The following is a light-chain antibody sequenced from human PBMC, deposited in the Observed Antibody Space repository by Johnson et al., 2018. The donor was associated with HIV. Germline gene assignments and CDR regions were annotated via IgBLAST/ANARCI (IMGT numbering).Light chain of an antibody. J-gene: IGLJ1*01. CDR2: ENN. V-gene: IGLV1-51*02. CDR1: SSNIGNNY. Sequence: QSVLTQPPSVSAAPGQKVTISCSGSSSNIGNNYVSWYQQLPGTAPKLLIYENNKRPSGIPDRFSGSKSGTSATLGITGLQTGDEADYYCGTWDGSWGVFGTVTKVTVL. CDR3: GTWDGSWGV.